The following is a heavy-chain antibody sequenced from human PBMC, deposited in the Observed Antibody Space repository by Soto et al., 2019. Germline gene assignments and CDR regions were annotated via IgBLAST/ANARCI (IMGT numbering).Heavy chain of an antibody. CDR3: ARDLRDSSGYSGN. V-gene: IGHV3-64*01. CDR2: ISSNGGST. Sequence: GGSLRLSCAASGFTFSSYAMHWVRQAPGKGLEYVSAISSNGGSTYYANSVKGRFTISRDNSKNTLYLQMGSLRAEDMAVYYCARDLRDSSGYSGNWGQGTLVTVSS. CDR1: GFTFSSYA. D-gene: IGHD3-22*01. J-gene: IGHJ4*02.